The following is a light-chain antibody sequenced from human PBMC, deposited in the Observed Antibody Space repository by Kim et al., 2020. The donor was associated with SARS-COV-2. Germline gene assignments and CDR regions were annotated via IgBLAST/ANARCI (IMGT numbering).Light chain of an antibody. J-gene: IGKJ2*01. V-gene: IGKV1-33*01. CDR2: DAS. CDR3: QQYDNLPLYT. CDR1: QDISNY. Sequence: ASVGDRVTITCQASQDISNYLNWYQQKPGKAPKLLIYDASNLETGVPSRFSGSGSGTDFTFTISSLQPEDIATYYCQQYDNLPLYTFGQGPSWRS.